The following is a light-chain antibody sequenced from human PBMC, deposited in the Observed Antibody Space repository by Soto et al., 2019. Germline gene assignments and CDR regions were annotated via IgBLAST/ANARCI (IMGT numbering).Light chain of an antibody. V-gene: IGLV1-44*01. CDR1: SSNIGSNT. CDR3: AARDDSLNGHVV. CDR2: SNN. Sequence: QSVLTQPPSASGTPGQSVTISCSGSSSNIGSNTVNWYQQLPGTAPKLLIYSNNQRPSGVPDRFSGSKSGPSASLAISGLQAEDEADYYCAARDDSLNGHVVFGGGTQLTVL. J-gene: IGLJ2*01.